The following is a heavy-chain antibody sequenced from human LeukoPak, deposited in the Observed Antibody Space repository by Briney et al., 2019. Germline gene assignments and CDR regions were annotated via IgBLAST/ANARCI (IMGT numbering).Heavy chain of an antibody. D-gene: IGHD1-26*01. J-gene: IGHJ4*02. Sequence: GGSLRLSCAASGFNFSNYSVNWVRQAPGKGLDWVATITGSTTYIYYSESVKGRFIISRDNAKNSLYLQMNSLRVEDTGVYYCVPSATDYWGQGTLVTVSS. CDR3: VPSATDY. CDR1: GFNFSNYS. CDR2: ITGSTTYI. V-gene: IGHV3-21*01.